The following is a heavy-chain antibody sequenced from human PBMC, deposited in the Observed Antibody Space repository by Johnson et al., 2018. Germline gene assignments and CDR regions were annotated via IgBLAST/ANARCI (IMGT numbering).Heavy chain of an antibody. Sequence: VQLVESGGGVVQPGRSLRLSCAASGFTFSTHGMHWVRQAPGKGLAWVAVISYDGSNKYYADSVKGRFTISRDNSKNTPYLQMNSLRAEDTAVYYCARDWVVVAATDAFVIWGQGTMVTVSS. J-gene: IGHJ3*02. V-gene: IGHV3-30*03. CDR2: ISYDGSNK. D-gene: IGHD2-15*01. CDR3: ARDWVVVAATDAFVI. CDR1: GFTFSTHG.